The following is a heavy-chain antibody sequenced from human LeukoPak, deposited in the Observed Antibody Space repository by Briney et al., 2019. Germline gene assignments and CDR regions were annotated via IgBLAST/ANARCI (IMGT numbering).Heavy chain of an antibody. J-gene: IGHJ3*02. CDR2: MYYSGRT. CDR1: GGSISNYY. D-gene: IGHD1-26*01. V-gene: IGHV4-59*01. Sequence: SETLSLTCTVSGGSISNYYWSWIRQSPGQGLAWVGYMYYSGRTNYNPSLKCRVTISVDTSKNQFSLKLTSVTAADTAVYYCARVRRYSGRSDVFDIWGQGTMVTVSS. CDR3: ARVRRYSGRSDVFDI.